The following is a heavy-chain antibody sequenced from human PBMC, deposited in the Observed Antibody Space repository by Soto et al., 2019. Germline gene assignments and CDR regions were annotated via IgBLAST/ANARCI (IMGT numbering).Heavy chain of an antibody. Sequence: GGSLRLSCAASGFTFSSYAMHWVRQAPGKGLEWVAVISYDGSNKYHADSVKGRFTISRDNSKNTLYLQMNSLRAEDTAVYYCARDDTHYDILTDSWFDPWGQGTLVTVSS. CDR2: ISYDGSNK. CDR1: GFTFSSYA. V-gene: IGHV3-30-3*01. J-gene: IGHJ5*02. D-gene: IGHD3-9*01. CDR3: ARDDTHYDILTDSWFDP.